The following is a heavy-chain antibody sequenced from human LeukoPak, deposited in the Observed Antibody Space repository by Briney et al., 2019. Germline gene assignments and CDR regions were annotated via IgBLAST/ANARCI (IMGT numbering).Heavy chain of an antibody. CDR3: ARGSSNVAARNNWFDP. V-gene: IGHV3-21*06. J-gene: IGHJ5*02. Sequence: GGSLRLSCEASGFTFNTYSMNWARQAPGKGLEWVSSIDSSGGYMFYADSVKGRFIISRDNAKDSLYLQMNSLRAEDTAVYYCARGSSNVAARNNWFDPWGQGTLVTVSS. CDR1: GFTFNTYS. D-gene: IGHD6-6*01. CDR2: IDSSGGYM.